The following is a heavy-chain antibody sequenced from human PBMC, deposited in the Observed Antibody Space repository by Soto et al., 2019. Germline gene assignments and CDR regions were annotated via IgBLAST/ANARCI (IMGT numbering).Heavy chain of an antibody. V-gene: IGHV3-33*01. CDR2: IWYDGSNK. Sequence: QVQLVESGGGVVQPGRSLRLSCAASGFTFSSYGMHWVRQAPGKGLEWVAVIWYDGSNKYYADSVKGRFTISRDNSKNTLYLQMTSLRAEDTAVYYCAREATYYDFWSGQGWFDPWGQGTLVTVSS. D-gene: IGHD3-3*01. J-gene: IGHJ5*02. CDR1: GFTFSSYG. CDR3: AREATYYDFWSGQGWFDP.